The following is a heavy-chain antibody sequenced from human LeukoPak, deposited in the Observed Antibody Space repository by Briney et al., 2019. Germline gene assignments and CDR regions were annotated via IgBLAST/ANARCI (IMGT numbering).Heavy chain of an antibody. CDR2: ISAYNGNT. CDR1: GYTFTSYG. CDR3: ARDVDFYGSGTLDY. Sequence: ASVKVSCKASGYTFTSYGISWVRQAPGQGLEWMGWISAYNGNTNYAQKLQGRVTMTTDTSTSTAYMELRSLRSDDTAVYYCARDVDFYGSGTLDYWGQGTLVTVSS. V-gene: IGHV1-18*01. D-gene: IGHD3-10*01. J-gene: IGHJ4*02.